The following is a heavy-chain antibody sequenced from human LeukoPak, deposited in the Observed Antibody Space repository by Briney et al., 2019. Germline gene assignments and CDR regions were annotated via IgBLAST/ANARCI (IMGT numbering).Heavy chain of an antibody. D-gene: IGHD4-17*01. CDR1: GYTFTGYY. CDR3: ARVGVTVTTLGWFDP. V-gene: IGHV1-2*02. J-gene: IGHJ5*02. CDR2: INPNSGGT. Sequence: ASVKVSCKPSGYTFTGYYMHWVRQAPGQGLEWMGWINPNSGGTNYAQKFQGRVTMTRDTSISAAYMELSRLRSDDTAAYYCARVGVTVTTLGWFDPWGQGTLVTVSS.